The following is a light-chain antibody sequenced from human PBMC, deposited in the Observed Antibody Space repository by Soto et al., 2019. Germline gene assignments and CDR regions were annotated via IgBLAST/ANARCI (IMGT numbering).Light chain of an antibody. J-gene: IGKJ3*01. CDR3: QHYSNWPPT. CDR2: NAS. V-gene: IGKV3-15*01. CDR1: ESVHRT. Sequence: EVVMTQSPATLSVSPGDRVTLSCRASESVHRTLAWYHQKPGQGPRLLIYNASTRETGVPDRFTGSGSGTEFTLTISSLQSEDFGIYHCQHYSNWPPTFGPGTKVEIK.